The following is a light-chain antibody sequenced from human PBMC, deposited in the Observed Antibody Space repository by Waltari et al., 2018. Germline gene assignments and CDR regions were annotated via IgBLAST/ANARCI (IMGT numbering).Light chain of an antibody. Sequence: QSALTQPPSASGSPGQSVTISCTGTSRDVGGYKYVSWYQQHPGKAPRLIIYEVNRRPSWVPDRFSGSKSGNTASLTVSGLQAEDEADYYCSSYAVSNNLLFGGGTKLTVL. CDR3: SSYAVSNNLL. CDR2: EVN. J-gene: IGLJ2*01. CDR1: SRDVGGYKY. V-gene: IGLV2-8*01.